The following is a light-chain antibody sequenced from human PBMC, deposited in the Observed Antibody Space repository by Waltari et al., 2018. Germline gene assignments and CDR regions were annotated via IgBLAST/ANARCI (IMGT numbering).Light chain of an antibody. CDR2: EVS. CDR1: SSDVGRSNL. V-gene: IGLV2-23*02. J-gene: IGLJ2*01. Sequence: QSALTQPASVTGSAGKSITISCTGTSSDVGRSNLVSWYQPTTGKAPKLMLYEVSQRPSGVSNRCAGSKSGNTASLTIAGLQAEDEADYYCCSYAGSSTLVFGGGTKLTVL. CDR3: CSYAGSSTLV.